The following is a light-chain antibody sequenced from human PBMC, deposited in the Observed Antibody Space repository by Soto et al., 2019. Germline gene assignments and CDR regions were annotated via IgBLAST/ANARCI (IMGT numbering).Light chain of an antibody. CDR1: QAIRTD. J-gene: IGKJ1*01. CDR3: QHYNSYSEA. CDR2: KAS. Sequence: IQVTQSPSSLSASVGDRVTITCRASQAIRTDLAWYQQKPGKAPKLLIYKASTLKSGVPSRFSGSGSGTEFTLTISSLQPDDFATYYCQHYNSYSEAFGQGTKVDIK. V-gene: IGKV1-5*03.